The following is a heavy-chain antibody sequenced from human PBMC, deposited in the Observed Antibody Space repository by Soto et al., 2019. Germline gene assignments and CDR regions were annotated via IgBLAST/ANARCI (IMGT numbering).Heavy chain of an antibody. V-gene: IGHV1-46*03. D-gene: IGHD2-8*01. Sequence: ASVKVSCKASGYTFTSYYMHWVRQAPGQGLEWMGIINPSGGSTSYAQKFQGRVTMTRDTSTSTVYMELSSLRSEDTAVYYCALSMVYARVHYYYMDVWGKGTTVTVSS. CDR2: INPSGGST. CDR1: GYTFTSYY. CDR3: ALSMVYARVHYYYMDV. J-gene: IGHJ6*03.